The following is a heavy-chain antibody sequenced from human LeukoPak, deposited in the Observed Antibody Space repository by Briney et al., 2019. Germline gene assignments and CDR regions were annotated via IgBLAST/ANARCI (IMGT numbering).Heavy chain of an antibody. Sequence: HPGGSLRLSCAASGFTFSSYGMHWVRQAPGKGLEWVAVISYGGSDKYYADSVKGRFTISRDNSKNTLYLQMNSLRAEDTAVYYCAEAGGATVIGFFDPWGQGTLVTVSS. D-gene: IGHD1-26*01. CDR3: AEAGGATVIGFFDP. V-gene: IGHV3-30*18. CDR2: ISYGGSDK. J-gene: IGHJ5*02. CDR1: GFTFSSYG.